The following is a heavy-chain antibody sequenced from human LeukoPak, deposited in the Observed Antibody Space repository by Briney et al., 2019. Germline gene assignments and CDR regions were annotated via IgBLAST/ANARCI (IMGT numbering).Heavy chain of an antibody. CDR2: IRYDGSNK. CDR3: ARGVWFGELYLDY. D-gene: IGHD3-10*01. CDR1: GFTFSSYG. Sequence: GGSLRLSCAASGFTFSSYGMHWVRQAPGKGLEWVAFIRYDGSNKYYADSVKGRFTISRDNAKNSLYLQMNSLRAEDTAVYYCARGVWFGELYLDYWGQGTLVTVSS. V-gene: IGHV3-30*02. J-gene: IGHJ4*02.